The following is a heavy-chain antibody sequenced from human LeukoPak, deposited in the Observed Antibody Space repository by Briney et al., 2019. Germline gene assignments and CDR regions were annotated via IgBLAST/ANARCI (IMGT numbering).Heavy chain of an antibody. Sequence: PGGSLRLSCAASGFAFSNYVMHWVRQTPGKGLEGVAVTWYDGSNKYYADSVKGRFTISRDNSKNTLYLQMNSLRAEDTAVFYCAGTSEATYYSLSSGHYLGAFDIWGQGTMVTVSS. D-gene: IGHD3-22*01. CDR1: GFAFSNYV. V-gene: IGHV3-33*01. CDR2: TWYDGSNK. J-gene: IGHJ3*02. CDR3: AGTSEATYYSLSSGHYLGAFDI.